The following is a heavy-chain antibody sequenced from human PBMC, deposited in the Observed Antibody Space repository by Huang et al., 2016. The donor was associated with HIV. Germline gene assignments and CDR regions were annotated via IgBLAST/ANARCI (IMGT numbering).Heavy chain of an antibody. CDR2: DEREDGET. V-gene: IGHV1-24*01. CDR1: VFPFTELS. J-gene: IGHJ3*01. D-gene: IGHD2-21*01. CDR3: ATSLGVGPIHSFDV. Sequence: QVHLVQSGAEVKKPGASVKVSCKISVFPFTELSMHWVRQAPGKGLEWMGGDEREDGETLYAQKFHGRVTMTDDPSTDTANMELSSLRFDDTAVYYCATSLGVGPIHSFDVWGQGTVVTVSS.